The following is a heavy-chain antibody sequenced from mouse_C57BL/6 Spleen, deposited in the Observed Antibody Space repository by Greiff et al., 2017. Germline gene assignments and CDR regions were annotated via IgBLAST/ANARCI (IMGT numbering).Heavy chain of an antibody. D-gene: IGHD2-3*01. CDR3: AWIYDGFMDY. V-gene: IGHV1-39*01. CDR2: INPNYGTT. Sequence: EVKLMESGPELVKPGASVKISCKASGYSFTDYNMNWVKQSNGKSLEWIGVINPNYGTTSYDQKFKGKATLTVDQSSSTAYMQLNSLTSEDSAVYYCAWIYDGFMDYWGQGTSVTVSS. J-gene: IGHJ4*01. CDR1: GYSFTDYN.